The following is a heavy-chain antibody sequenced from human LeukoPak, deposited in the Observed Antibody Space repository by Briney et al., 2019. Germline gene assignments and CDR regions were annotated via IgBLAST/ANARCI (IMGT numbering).Heavy chain of an antibody. D-gene: IGHD6-19*01. V-gene: IGHV6-1*01. CDR1: GDSVSSNSAA. CDR3: ARGYSSGWYPFPWYFDL. Sequence: SQTLSLTCAISGDSVSSNSAAWNWIRQSPSRGLEWLGRTYYRSKWYNDYAVSVKSRIIINPDTSKNQFSLKLSSVTAADTAVYYCARGYSSGWYPFPWYFDLWGRGTLVTVSS. J-gene: IGHJ2*01. CDR2: TYYRSKWYN.